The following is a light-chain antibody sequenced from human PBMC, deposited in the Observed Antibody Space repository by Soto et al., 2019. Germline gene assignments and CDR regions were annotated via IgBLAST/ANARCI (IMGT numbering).Light chain of an antibody. Sequence: EIVLTQSPATLSLSPGGRATLSCRASQSVSSSYLAWYQQKPGQAPRLLIYDASNRATGIPDRFSGSGSGTDFTLTISRLEPEDSALYYCQQYSYSPPWTFGQGTKVEI. V-gene: IGKV3-20*01. CDR2: DAS. J-gene: IGKJ1*01. CDR3: QQYSYSPPWT. CDR1: QSVSSSY.